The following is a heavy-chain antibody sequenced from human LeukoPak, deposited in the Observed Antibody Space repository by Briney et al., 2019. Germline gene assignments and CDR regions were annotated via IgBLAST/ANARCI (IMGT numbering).Heavy chain of an antibody. CDR2: ISSSSSPL. CDR1: GFTFRSYS. V-gene: IGHV3-48*02. CDR3: ARDYSNGGSYFGYYYGRDV. Sequence: GGSLRLSCAASGFTFRSYSINWVRQAPGKGLEWVSYISSSSSPLWYADSVKGRFTISRDNAKNSLFLQMNSLRDEDTAVYYCARDYSNGGSYFGYYYGRDVWGQGTTVTVSS. D-gene: IGHD1-26*01. J-gene: IGHJ6*02.